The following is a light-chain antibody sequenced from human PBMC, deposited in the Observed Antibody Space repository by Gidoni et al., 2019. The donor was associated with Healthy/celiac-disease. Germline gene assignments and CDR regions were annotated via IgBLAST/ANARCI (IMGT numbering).Light chain of an antibody. J-gene: IGKJ5*01. V-gene: IGKV2D-29*02. Sequence: DIVMTQTPHSLSGTPGQPASISCKSSQSLLPGDGKTYLYWYLQKPGQSPQLLSYEVSNRFAGVPDRFSGSGSGTDFTLKISRVEAEDVGVYYCMQSIQLPITFGRGTRLEIK. CDR3: MQSIQLPIT. CDR2: EVS. CDR1: QSLLPGDGKTY.